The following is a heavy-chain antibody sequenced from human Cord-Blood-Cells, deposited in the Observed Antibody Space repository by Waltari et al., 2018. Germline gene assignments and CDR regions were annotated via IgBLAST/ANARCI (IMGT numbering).Heavy chain of an antibody. Sequence: EVQLVETGGGLIQPGGSLRLSCAASGFTVSSNYMSWVRQAPGKGLEGVSVIYSGGSTCYADSVKGRFTSTRDNSKNTLYLQMNSLRAEDTAVYYCARVIADAFDIWGQGTMVTVSS. CDR1: GFTVSSNY. CDR2: IYSGGST. V-gene: IGHV3-53*02. J-gene: IGHJ3*02. D-gene: IGHD2-21*01. CDR3: ARVIADAFDI.